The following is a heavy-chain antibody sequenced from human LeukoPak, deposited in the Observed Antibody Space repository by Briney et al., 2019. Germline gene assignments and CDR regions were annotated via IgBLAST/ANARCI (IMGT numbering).Heavy chain of an antibody. CDR3: AKDQRGVDTGSYFFDY. CDR1: GFTLSNYA. D-gene: IGHD1-26*01. V-gene: IGHV3-23*01. Sequence: GGSLRLSCAASGFTLSNYAMNWVRQAPGKVLEWVSSISVNSDRIDYADSVKGRSTISRDNSKNTLYLQMNSLRAEDTAVYYCAKDQRGVDTGSYFFDYWGQGTLVTVSS. J-gene: IGHJ4*02. CDR2: ISVNSDRI.